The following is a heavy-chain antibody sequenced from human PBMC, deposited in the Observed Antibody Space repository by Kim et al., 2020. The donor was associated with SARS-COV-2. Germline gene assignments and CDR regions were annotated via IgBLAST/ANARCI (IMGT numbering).Heavy chain of an antibody. V-gene: IGHV1-3*01. CDR2: INAGNGNT. CDR3: ARDGTPRITIFGVVTPPGY. Sequence: ASVKVSCKASGYTFTSYAMHWVRQAPGQRLEWMGWINAGNGNTKYSQKFQGRVTITRDTSASTAYMELSSLRSEDTAVYYCARDGTPRITIFGVVTPPGYWGKGSVVTVTS. J-gene: IGHJ4*02. D-gene: IGHD3-3*01. CDR1: GYTFTSYA.